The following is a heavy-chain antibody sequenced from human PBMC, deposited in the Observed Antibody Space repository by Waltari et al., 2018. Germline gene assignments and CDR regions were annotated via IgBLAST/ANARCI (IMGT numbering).Heavy chain of an antibody. CDR2: IIPIFGTA. CDR1: GGTFSSYA. J-gene: IGHJ4*02. V-gene: IGHV1-69*12. Sequence: QVQLVQSGAEVKKPGSSVKVSCKASGGTFSSYAISWVRQAPGHGLEWMGGIIPIFGTANYAQKFQGRVTITADESTSTAYMELSSLRSEDTAVYYCASDSSGYYNKFSIYYFDYWGQGTLVTVSS. CDR3: ASDSSGYYNKFSIYYFDY. D-gene: IGHD3-22*01.